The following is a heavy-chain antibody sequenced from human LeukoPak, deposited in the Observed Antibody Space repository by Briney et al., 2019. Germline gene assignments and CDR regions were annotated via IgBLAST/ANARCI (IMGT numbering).Heavy chain of an antibody. CDR3: ARVSLIAAIGH. CDR1: GGSISSYY. Sequence: SETLSLTCTVSGGSISSYYWSWIRQPPGKGLEWIGYIYYSGSTYYNPSLKSRVTISVDTSKNQFSLKLSSVTAADTAVYYCARVSLIAAIGHWGQGTLVTVSS. V-gene: IGHV4-59*12. CDR2: IYYSGST. J-gene: IGHJ4*02. D-gene: IGHD6-13*01.